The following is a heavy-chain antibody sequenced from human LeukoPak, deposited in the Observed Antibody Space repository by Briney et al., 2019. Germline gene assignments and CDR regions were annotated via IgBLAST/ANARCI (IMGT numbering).Heavy chain of an antibody. Sequence: PGGSLRLSCAASRFIFSTYAMSWVRQAPGKGLDWVSGISGSGESKYYTDSVKGRFTISRDNSKNTLYLQMNGLRAEDTAVYYCARALFAGAFYGMDVWGQGTTVTVSS. D-gene: IGHD3-10*01. CDR3: ARALFAGAFYGMDV. CDR1: RFIFSTYA. V-gene: IGHV3-23*01. CDR2: ISGSGESK. J-gene: IGHJ6*02.